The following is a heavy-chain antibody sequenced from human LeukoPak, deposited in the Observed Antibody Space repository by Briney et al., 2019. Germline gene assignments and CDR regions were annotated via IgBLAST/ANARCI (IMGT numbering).Heavy chain of an antibody. CDR2: INWNGGST. CDR1: GFTFDDYG. Sequence: PGGSLRLSCAASGFTFDDYGMSWVRQAPGKGLEWVSGINWNGGSTGYADSVKGRFTISRDNAKNSLYLQMNSLRAEDTALYYCASERTRRGGIAAAGTGFDYWGQGTLVTVSS. D-gene: IGHD6-13*01. CDR3: ASERTRRGGIAAAGTGFDY. J-gene: IGHJ4*02. V-gene: IGHV3-20*04.